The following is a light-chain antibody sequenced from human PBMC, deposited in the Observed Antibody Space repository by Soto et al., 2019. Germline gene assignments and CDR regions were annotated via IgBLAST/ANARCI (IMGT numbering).Light chain of an antibody. CDR2: EDN. CDR3: QSYENSNPQV. V-gene: IGLV6-57*01. CDR1: SGSIGSSY. Sequence: NFMLTQPHSVSESPGKTVTISCTRSSGSIGSSYVQWYQQRPGSSPTTVIFEDNQRPTGVPVRFSGSIDSSSISASLFISVLRTEDEADYDCQSYENSNPQVFGGGTKLTV. J-gene: IGLJ3*02.